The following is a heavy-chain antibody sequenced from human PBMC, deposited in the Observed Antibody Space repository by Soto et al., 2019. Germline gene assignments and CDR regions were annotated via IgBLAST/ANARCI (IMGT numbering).Heavy chain of an antibody. CDR2: IYYSGST. CDR3: ARVRSGWGIDY. V-gene: IGHV4-59*08. CDR1: GGSISSYY. Sequence: SETLSLTCTVSGGSISSYYWSWIRQPPGKGLEWIGYIYYSGSTNYNPSLKSRVTISVDTSKNQFSLKLSSVTAADTAVYYCARVRSGWGIDYWGQGTLVIVSS. J-gene: IGHJ4*02. D-gene: IGHD6-19*01.